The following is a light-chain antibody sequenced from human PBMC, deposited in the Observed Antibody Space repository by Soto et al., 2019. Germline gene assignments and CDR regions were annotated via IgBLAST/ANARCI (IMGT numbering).Light chain of an antibody. J-gene: IGLJ1*01. CDR1: SDIGNYNL. Sequence: QSVLTQPASVSGSPGQSVTISCSGSDIGNYNLVSWYQHLPGRAPKLLIFEVTMRPSGISDRFSGSKSASTASLTISGLQAEDEGDYYCASYTSTSSNFVFGGGTKVTVL. CDR2: EVT. V-gene: IGLV2-14*02. CDR3: ASYTSTSSNFV.